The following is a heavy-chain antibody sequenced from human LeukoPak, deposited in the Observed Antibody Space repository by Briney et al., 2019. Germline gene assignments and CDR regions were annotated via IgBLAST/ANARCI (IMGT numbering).Heavy chain of an antibody. D-gene: IGHD6-19*01. J-gene: IGHJ4*02. CDR3: ARGRGIAVAGTYPPTNDY. V-gene: IGHV4-59*08. Sequence: SETLSLTCTVSGGSISSYYWSWIRQPPGKGLEWIGYIYYSGSTYYNPSLKSRVTISVDTTKNQFSLKLSSVTAADTAVYYCARGRGIAVAGTYPPTNDYWGQGTLVTVSS. CDR2: IYYSGST. CDR1: GGSISSYY.